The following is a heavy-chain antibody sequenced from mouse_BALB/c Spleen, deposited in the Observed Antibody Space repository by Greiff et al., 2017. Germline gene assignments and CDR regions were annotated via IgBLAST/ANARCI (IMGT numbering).Heavy chain of an antibody. J-gene: IGHJ4*01. CDR3: ARRLLQDAMDY. CDR1: GFTFSSYA. CDR2: ISSGGSYT. Sequence: DVMLVESGGGLVKPGGSLKLSCAASGFTFSSYAMSWVRQTPERRLEWVATISSGGSYTYYPDSVKGRFTISRDNAKNTLYLQMSSLRSEDTAMYYCARRLLQDAMDYWGQGTSVTVSS. V-gene: IGHV5-9-1*01. D-gene: IGHD2-3*01.